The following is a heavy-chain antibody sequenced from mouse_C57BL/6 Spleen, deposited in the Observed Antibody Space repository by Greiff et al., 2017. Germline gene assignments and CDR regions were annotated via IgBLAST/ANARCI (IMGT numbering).Heavy chain of an antibody. CDR2: ISSGGDYI. J-gene: IGHJ3*01. D-gene: IGHD2-4*01. CDR1: GFTFSSYA. V-gene: IGHV5-9-1*02. CDR3: TRGEDYDPWFAY. Sequence: EVKVVESGEGLVKPGGSLKLSCAASGFTFSSYAMSWVRQTPEKRLEWVAYISSGGDYIYYADTVKGRFTISRDNARNTLYLQMSSLKSEDTAMYYCTRGEDYDPWFAYWGQGTLVTVSA.